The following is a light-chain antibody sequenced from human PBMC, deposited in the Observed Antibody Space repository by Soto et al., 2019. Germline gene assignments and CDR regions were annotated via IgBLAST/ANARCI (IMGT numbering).Light chain of an antibody. Sequence: EIVLTQSPATLSLSPGERATLSCRASQSVSSYLAWYQQNPGQAPRLLIYDASNRATGIPARFSGSGSGTDFTLTISSLEPEGFAVYYCQQRSNWPPWTFGQGTKVDIK. V-gene: IGKV3-11*01. CDR2: DAS. CDR1: QSVSSY. J-gene: IGKJ1*01. CDR3: QQRSNWPPWT.